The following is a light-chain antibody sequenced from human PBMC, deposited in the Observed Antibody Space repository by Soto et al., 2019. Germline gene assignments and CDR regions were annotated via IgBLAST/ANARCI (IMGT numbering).Light chain of an antibody. V-gene: IGLV2-8*01. CDR3: SSDAVSSNV. CDR2: EVN. Sequence: QSALTQPPSASGSPGQSVAISCTGTSSDVGGYNYVSWYQQHPGKAHKLMIYEVNKRPSGVPDRFSGSKSGNTASLTVSGLQAEDEADYYCSSDAVSSNVFGTGTKLTVL. J-gene: IGLJ1*01. CDR1: SSDVGGYNY.